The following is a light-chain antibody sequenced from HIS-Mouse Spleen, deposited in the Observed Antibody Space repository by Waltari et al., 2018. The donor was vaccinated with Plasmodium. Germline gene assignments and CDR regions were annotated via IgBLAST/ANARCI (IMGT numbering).Light chain of an antibody. V-gene: IGKV1-5*03. CDR2: KAS. J-gene: IGKJ1*01. CDR3: QQYNSYSWT. CDR1: PSISSW. Sequence: DIQITQSPSTLSASVGDRVTLTCRASPSISSWLAGYQQKPGKAPKLLIYKASSLESGVPSRFSGSGSGTEFTLTISSLQPDDFATYYCQQYNSYSWTFGQGTKVEIK.